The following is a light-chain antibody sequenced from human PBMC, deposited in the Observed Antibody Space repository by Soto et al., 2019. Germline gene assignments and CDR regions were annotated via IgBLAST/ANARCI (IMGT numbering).Light chain of an antibody. CDR3: CSYAGSSPYV. J-gene: IGLJ1*01. Sequence: QSALTQPASVSGSPGQSITISWTGTSSDVGSYNLVSWYQQHPGKAPKLMIYEGSKRPSGVSNRFSGSKSGNTASLTISGLQAEDKADYYCCSYAGSSPYVFGTGTQLTVL. CDR1: SSDVGSYNL. V-gene: IGLV2-23*01. CDR2: EGS.